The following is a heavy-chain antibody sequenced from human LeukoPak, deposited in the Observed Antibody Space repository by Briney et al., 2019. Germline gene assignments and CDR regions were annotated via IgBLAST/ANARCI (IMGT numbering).Heavy chain of an antibody. CDR3: AKRIVGPYFYYFDY. J-gene: IGHJ4*02. Sequence: QPGRSLRLSCAAAGFTFSSYGMHWVRQAPGKGLEWVPGISYDGSNKYYADSVKGRFTISRANSKNTLYLQMNSLRAEDTAVYYCAKRIVGPYFYYFDYWGQGTLVTVSS. D-gene: IGHD1-26*01. V-gene: IGHV3-30*18. CDR2: ISYDGSNK. CDR1: GFTFSSYG.